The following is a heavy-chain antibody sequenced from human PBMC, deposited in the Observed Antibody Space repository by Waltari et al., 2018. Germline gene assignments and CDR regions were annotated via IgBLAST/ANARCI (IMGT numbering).Heavy chain of an antibody. CDR1: GASISSYY. CDR2: ICYGGST. Sequence: QVQLQESGPGLVKPSETLSLTFTVSGASISSYYWSWIGQPPGKGLEWIGYICYGGSTNYNPALKSRVTISVDTSKNQFSLKLSSVTAADTAVYYCATLSPPVGASAFEIWGHGTMVTVSS. J-gene: IGHJ3*02. CDR3: ATLSPPVGASAFEI. V-gene: IGHV4-59*01. D-gene: IGHD1-26*01.